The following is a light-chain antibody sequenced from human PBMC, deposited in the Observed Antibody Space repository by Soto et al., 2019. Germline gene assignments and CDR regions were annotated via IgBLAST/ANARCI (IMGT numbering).Light chain of an antibody. CDR1: QNLGSGY. CDR2: GAF. V-gene: IGKV3-11*01. Sequence: EIVLTQSPGTLSLSPGERATLSCRASQNLGSGYLAWYQQKPGQAPRLLIYGAFNRATGIPARFSGSGSGADFTLTISSLEPEDFAVYYCQQRNIWPPVTFGQGTRLEIK. J-gene: IGKJ5*01. CDR3: QQRNIWPPVT.